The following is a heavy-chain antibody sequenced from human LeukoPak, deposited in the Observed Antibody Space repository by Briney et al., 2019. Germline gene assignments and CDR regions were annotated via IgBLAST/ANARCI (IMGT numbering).Heavy chain of an antibody. CDR1: GYTFIGYL. D-gene: IGHD3-10*01. J-gene: IGHJ3*02. V-gene: IGHV1-2*02. CDR2: INPNGGRI. Sequence: ASVKVSCTASGYTFIGYLIHWVRQGPGQGLEWMGWINPNGGRINYAQKFQGRVTMTRDTSISTAYMELSRLTSDDTAVYYCARDPPIGGADVFDIWGQGTMVTVSS. CDR3: ARDPPIGGADVFDI.